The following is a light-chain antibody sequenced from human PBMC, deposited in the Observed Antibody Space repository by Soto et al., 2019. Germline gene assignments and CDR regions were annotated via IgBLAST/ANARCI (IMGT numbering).Light chain of an antibody. CDR2: DTS. J-gene: IGKJ1*01. V-gene: IGKV3-20*01. Sequence: TVLTQSPGTLSLSPGERATVSCGASQSVGGRSLAWYQQRPGQAPRLVIYDTSKRATGIPDRFSGSGSGTDFTLTISRLENEDFAVYYCQQSQNSTRTFGQGTKVDIK. CDR3: QQSQNSTRT. CDR1: QSVGGRS.